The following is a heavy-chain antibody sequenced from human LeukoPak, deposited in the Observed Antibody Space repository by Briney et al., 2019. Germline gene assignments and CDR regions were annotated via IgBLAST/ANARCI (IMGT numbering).Heavy chain of an antibody. V-gene: IGHV3-64D*06. Sequence: GGSLRLSCAASGLTFSIYAMHWVRQAPGKGLEHFSAISNNGGTTYYADSVKGRFTISRGNSKNTLYLQMSSLRAEDTAVYYCVKDDRYYYDSSGPYWGQGTLVTVSS. D-gene: IGHD3-22*01. CDR2: ISNNGGTT. CDR1: GLTFSIYA. J-gene: IGHJ4*02. CDR3: VKDDRYYYDSSGPY.